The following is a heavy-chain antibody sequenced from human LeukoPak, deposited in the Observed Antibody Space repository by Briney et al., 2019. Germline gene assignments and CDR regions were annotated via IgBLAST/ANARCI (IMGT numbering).Heavy chain of an antibody. Sequence: PGGSLRLSCGASGFTFSSYEMNWVRQAPGKGLEWVSYISSSGNTIYYADSVKGRFTVSRDKSKNTMYLQMNSLRVEDTAVYYCARFFYGFDPWGQGTLVTVSS. CDR2: ISSSGNTI. V-gene: IGHV3-48*03. D-gene: IGHD3-16*01. J-gene: IGHJ5*02. CDR3: ARFFYGFDP. CDR1: GFTFSSYE.